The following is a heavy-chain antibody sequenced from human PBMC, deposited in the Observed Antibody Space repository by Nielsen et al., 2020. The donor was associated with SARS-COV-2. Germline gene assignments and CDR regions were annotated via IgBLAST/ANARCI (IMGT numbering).Heavy chain of an antibody. CDR2: INSDGSST. D-gene: IGHD3-9*01. CDR3: ARAPDILTGYSQLDY. Sequence: GESLKISCAASGFTFSSYWMHWVRQAPGKGLVWVSRINSDGSSTSYADSVKGRFTISRDNAKNTLYLQMNSLRAEDTALYHCARAPDILTGYSQLDYWGQGTLVTVSS. V-gene: IGHV3-74*01. J-gene: IGHJ4*02. CDR1: GFTFSSYW.